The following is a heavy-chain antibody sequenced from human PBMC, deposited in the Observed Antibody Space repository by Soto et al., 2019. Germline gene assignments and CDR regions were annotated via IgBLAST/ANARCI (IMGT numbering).Heavy chain of an antibody. Sequence: QVQLQQWGAGLLKPSETLSLTCAVYGGSFSGYYWSWIRQPPGKGLEWIGEINHSGSANYNPSLKSRVTISVDTSKNQFSLKLSSVTAADTAVYYCARVDYGDFSGFDPWGQGTLVTVSS. D-gene: IGHD4-17*01. J-gene: IGHJ5*02. CDR1: GGSFSGYY. CDR3: ARVDYGDFSGFDP. V-gene: IGHV4-34*01. CDR2: INHSGSA.